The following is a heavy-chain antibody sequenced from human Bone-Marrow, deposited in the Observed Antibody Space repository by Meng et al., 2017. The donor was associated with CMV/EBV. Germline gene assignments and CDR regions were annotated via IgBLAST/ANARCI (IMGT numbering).Heavy chain of an antibody. V-gene: IGHV4-61*01. CDR1: GGSVSSGSYY. D-gene: IGHD6-13*01. J-gene: IGHJ5*02. Sequence: SETLSLTCTVSGGSVSSGSYYWSWIRQPPGKGLEWIGYIYYSGSTNYNPSLKSRVTISVDTSKNQFSLKLSSVTAADTAVYYCARDASAAGTDWVDPWGQGTLVTVSS. CDR3: ARDASAAGTDWVDP. CDR2: IYYSGST.